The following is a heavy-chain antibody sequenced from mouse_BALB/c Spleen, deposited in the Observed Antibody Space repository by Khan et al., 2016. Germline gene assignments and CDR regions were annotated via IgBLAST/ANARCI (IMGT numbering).Heavy chain of an antibody. D-gene: IGHD1-1*02. CDR2: IKPDSSTI. CDR3: AQCGFYGYFDF. J-gene: IGHJ1*01. CDR1: GFDFSRNW. Sequence: EVKLLESGGGLVQPGGSLKFSCAASGFDFSRNWMTWVRQATGKGLEWIGEIKPDSSTINYMPSLKDKFIISRDNAKNTLYLQMSKVRSEDTALTSCAQCGFYGYFDFLDSATTVTFSS. V-gene: IGHV4-1*02.